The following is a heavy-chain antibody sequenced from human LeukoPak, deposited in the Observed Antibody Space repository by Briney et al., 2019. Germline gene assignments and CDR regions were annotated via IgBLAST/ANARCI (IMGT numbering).Heavy chain of an antibody. J-gene: IGHJ5*02. V-gene: IGHV1-2*02. CDR3: ARDKGYSSSTFDP. CDR1: GYTFTGYY. CDR2: VDPNSGGA. D-gene: IGHD6-13*01. Sequence: ASVKVSCKASGYTFTGYYTHWVRPAPGQGRAWMGWVDPNSGGANYAQKFQGRVTTTRETSISTAYMELSRLTSDDTAVYYCARDKGYSSSTFDPWGQGTLVTVSS.